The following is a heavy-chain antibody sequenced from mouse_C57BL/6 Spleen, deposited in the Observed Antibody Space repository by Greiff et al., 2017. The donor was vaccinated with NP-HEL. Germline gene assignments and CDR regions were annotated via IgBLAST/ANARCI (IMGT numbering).Heavy chain of an antibody. V-gene: IGHV1-50*01. J-gene: IGHJ3*01. Sequence: VQLQQPGAELVKPGASVKLSCKASGYTFTSYWMQWVKQRPGQGLEWIGEIDPSDSYTNYNQKFKGKATLTVDTSSSTAYMQLSSLTSEDSAVYYCARDYDYDASGFAYWGQGTLVTVSA. CDR3: ARDYDYDASGFAY. CDR2: IDPSDSYT. CDR1: GYTFTSYW. D-gene: IGHD2-4*01.